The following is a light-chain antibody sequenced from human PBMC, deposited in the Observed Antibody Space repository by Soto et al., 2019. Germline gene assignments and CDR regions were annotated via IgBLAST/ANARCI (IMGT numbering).Light chain of an antibody. Sequence: QSALTQPASVSGSPGQTSTISYTGTSSDVGGYNYLSWYQQHPGKAPKVMIYEVSNRPSGVSNRFSGSKSGNSASLTISGLQAEDEADYFCSSYTTSGTPVFGGGTKLTVL. V-gene: IGLV2-14*01. CDR2: EVS. J-gene: IGLJ3*02. CDR3: SSYTTSGTPV. CDR1: SSDVGGYNY.